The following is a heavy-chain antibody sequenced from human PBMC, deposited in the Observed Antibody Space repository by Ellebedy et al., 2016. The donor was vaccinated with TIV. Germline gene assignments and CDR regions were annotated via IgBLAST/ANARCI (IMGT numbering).Heavy chain of an antibody. Sequence: GSLRLSXTVSGGSIRSSSSYWGWIRQPPGKGLEWIGSIFYSGSTYYNPSLKSRVTISVDTSKNQISLKLSSVTAADTAVYYCARDLLWFGELLEAFDIWGQGTMVTVSS. CDR1: GGSIRSSSSY. V-gene: IGHV4-39*07. D-gene: IGHD3-10*01. J-gene: IGHJ3*02. CDR2: IFYSGST. CDR3: ARDLLWFGELLEAFDI.